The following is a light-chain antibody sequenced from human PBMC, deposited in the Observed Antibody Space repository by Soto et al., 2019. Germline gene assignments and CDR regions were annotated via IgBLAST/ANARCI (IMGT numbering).Light chain of an antibody. J-gene: IGKJ1*01. CDR3: QQYGTSPRT. CDR2: GAS. CDR1: ESVSSNY. Sequence: EIVLTQSPGTLSLSPGERATLSCRATESVSSNYLAWYQQKPGQAPRVLIYGASIRATGIPDRFSGSGSETDFTLTISRLEPKDFAVYYCQQYGTSPRTFGQGTKVEIK. V-gene: IGKV3-20*01.